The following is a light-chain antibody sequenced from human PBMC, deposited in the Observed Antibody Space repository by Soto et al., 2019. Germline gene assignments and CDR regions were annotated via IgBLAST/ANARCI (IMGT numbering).Light chain of an antibody. V-gene: IGKV3-15*01. J-gene: IGKJ1*01. CDR2: GAS. CDR1: QSVSSN. Sequence: EIVDMHARRTLSVYPGERATLSCRASQSVSSNLAWYQQKPGQAPRLLIYGASTRATGIPARFSGSGSGTEFTLTISSLQSEDFAVYYCQQYNNWPPLTFGQGTKVDIK. CDR3: QQYNNWPPLT.